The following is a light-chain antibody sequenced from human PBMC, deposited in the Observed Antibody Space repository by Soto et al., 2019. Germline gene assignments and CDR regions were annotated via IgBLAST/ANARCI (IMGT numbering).Light chain of an antibody. V-gene: IGKV3-20*01. CDR1: QTIANIY. Sequence: EIVLTQSPGTLSLSPGERAVLSCRASQTIANIYLDWYQHKPGRPPRLLIYDTSTRATGTPDRFIGSGSGTDLALTISRVEPEDFAVYYCQQYSGSPETFGPGTKVEIK. CDR3: QQYSGSPET. CDR2: DTS. J-gene: IGKJ1*01.